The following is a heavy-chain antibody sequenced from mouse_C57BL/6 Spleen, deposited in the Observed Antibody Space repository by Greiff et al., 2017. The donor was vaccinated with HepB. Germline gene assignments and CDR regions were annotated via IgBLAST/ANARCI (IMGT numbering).Heavy chain of an antibody. D-gene: IGHD1-1*01. Sequence: VKLQQSGAELARPGASVKLSCKASGYTFTSYGISWVKQRTGQGLEWIGEIYPRSGNTYYNEKFKGKATLTADKSSSTAYMELRSLTSEDSAVYFCASYYGSRDYWGQGTTLTVSS. V-gene: IGHV1-81*01. CDR2: IYPRSGNT. CDR1: GYTFTSYG. J-gene: IGHJ2*01. CDR3: ASYYGSRDY.